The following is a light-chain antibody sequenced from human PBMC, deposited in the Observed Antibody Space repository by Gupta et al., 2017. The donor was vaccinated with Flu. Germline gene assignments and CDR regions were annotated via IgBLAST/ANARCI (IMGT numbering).Light chain of an antibody. CDR3: QVWDSSSDLVV. V-gene: IGLV3-21*02. CDR2: DDS. CDR1: NIGGKT. Sequence: SYVLTQPPSVSVAPGQTARITCGGNNIGGKTVHWYRQRPGQAPVLVVYDDSGRPSGIPERFSGSNSGKTATLTISRVEAGDEADYYCQVWDSSSDLVVFGGGTKLTVL. J-gene: IGLJ2*01.